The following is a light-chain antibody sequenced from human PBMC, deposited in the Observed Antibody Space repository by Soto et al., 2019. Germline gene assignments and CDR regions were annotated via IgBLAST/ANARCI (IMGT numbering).Light chain of an antibody. V-gene: IGLV2-14*01. CDR2: DVS. CDR3: SSYTSTERV. Sequence: QSVLTQPASVSGSPGQSITISCTGTSSDVGGYNYVSWYQQHPGKAPKLMIYDVSNRPSGVSNRFSGSKSGNTASLTISGLQAEDEADYYCSSYTSTERVFVTGTKVTVL. CDR1: SSDVGGYNY. J-gene: IGLJ1*01.